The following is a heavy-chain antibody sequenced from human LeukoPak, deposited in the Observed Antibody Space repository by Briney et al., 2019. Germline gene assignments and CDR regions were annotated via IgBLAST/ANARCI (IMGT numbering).Heavy chain of an antibody. V-gene: IGHV1-8*02. CDR2: MNPNSGNT. D-gene: IGHD3-22*01. CDR3: ASSYDSSGYYYAGDY. CDR1: GYTFTGYY. J-gene: IGHJ4*02. Sequence: ASVKVSCKASGYTFTGYYMHWVRQAPGQGLEWMGWMNPNSGNTGYAQKFQGRVTMTRNTSISTAYMELSSLRSEDTAVYYCASSYDSSGYYYAGDYWGQGTLVTVSS.